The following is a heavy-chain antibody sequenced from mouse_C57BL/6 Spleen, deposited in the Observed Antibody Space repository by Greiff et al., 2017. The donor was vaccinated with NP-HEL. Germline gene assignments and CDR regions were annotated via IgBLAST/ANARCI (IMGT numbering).Heavy chain of an antibody. D-gene: IGHD1-1*01. V-gene: IGHV1-22*01. CDR3: ARTYGSSLGYYAMDY. CDR1: GYTFTDYN. J-gene: IGHJ4*01. CDR2: INPNNGGT. Sequence: VQLQQSGPELVKPGASVKMSCKASGYTFTDYNMHWVKQSHGKSLEWIGYINPNNGGTSYNQKFKGKATLTVNKSSSTAYMELRSLTSEDSAVYYCARTYGSSLGYYAMDYWGQGTSVTVSS.